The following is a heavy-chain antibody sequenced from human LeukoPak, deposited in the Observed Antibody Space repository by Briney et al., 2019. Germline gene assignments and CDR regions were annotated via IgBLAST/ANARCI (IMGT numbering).Heavy chain of an antibody. CDR1: GFTFDDYG. V-gene: IGHV3-20*04. D-gene: IGHD3-22*01. Sequence: GGSLRLSCAASGFTFDDYGMSWVRQAPGKGLEWVSGINWNGGSTGYADSVKGRFTISRDNAKNSLYLQMNSLRAEDMALYYYAREDYYDSSLGYYFDYWGQGTLVTVSS. CDR3: AREDYYDSSLGYYFDY. J-gene: IGHJ4*02. CDR2: INWNGGST.